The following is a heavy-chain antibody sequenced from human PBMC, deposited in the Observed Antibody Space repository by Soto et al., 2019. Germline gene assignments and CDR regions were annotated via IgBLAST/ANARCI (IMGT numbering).Heavy chain of an antibody. V-gene: IGHV1-18*01. CDR1: GYTFTTYG. Sequence: QVQLEQSAPEVKKPGASVKASCKASGYTFTTYGISWVRQAPGQGLEWLGWINTHNGNTNYAQNLQGRVIMTADTSTNTAYMELRSLRSDDTAIYYCTREGSAPYYYYGMDAWGQGTTVTVSS. D-gene: IGHD3-10*01. CDR2: INTHNGNT. J-gene: IGHJ6*02. CDR3: TREGSAPYYYYGMDA.